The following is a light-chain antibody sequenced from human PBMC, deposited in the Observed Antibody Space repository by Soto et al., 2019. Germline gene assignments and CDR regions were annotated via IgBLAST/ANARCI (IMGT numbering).Light chain of an antibody. CDR2: EVG. CDR3: SSYTSRSTPV. CDR1: SSDVGTYKY. V-gene: IGLV2-14*01. J-gene: IGLJ2*01. Sequence: QFVLTQPASVSGSPGQSITISCTGTSSDVGTYKYVSWYQQLPGKAPKLMIYEVGNRPSGVSNRFSGSKSGNTASLTISELQAEDEADYYCSSYTSRSTPVFGGGTQLTVL.